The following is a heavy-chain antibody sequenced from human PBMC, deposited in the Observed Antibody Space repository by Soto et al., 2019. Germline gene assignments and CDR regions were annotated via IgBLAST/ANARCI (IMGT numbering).Heavy chain of an antibody. Sequence: QVQLVQSGAEVKKPGASVKVSCKASGYTFPSYGISWVRQAPGQGLEWMGWISAYNGNTKYAQKLQGRGTMTTDTSTSKAYMELRSLRSDDTAVYYCARDLGGSYYAPVDYWGQGTLVTVSS. J-gene: IGHJ4*02. CDR3: ARDLGGSYYAPVDY. D-gene: IGHD1-26*01. V-gene: IGHV1-18*01. CDR1: GYTFPSYG. CDR2: ISAYNGNT.